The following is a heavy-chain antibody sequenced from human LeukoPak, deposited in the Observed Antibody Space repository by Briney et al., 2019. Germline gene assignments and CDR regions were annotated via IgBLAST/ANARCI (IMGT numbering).Heavy chain of an antibody. J-gene: IGHJ4*02. Sequence: ASVKVSCKASGYTFTSYGISWVRQAPGQGLEWVGWISAYNGNTNSAQKFQGRVTMTTDTSTSTVYMELRSLRSDDTAVYYCARDDCSSASCYLAYWGQGTLVTVSS. V-gene: IGHV1-18*01. CDR2: ISAYNGNT. D-gene: IGHD2-2*01. CDR1: GYTFTSYG. CDR3: ARDDCSSASCYLAY.